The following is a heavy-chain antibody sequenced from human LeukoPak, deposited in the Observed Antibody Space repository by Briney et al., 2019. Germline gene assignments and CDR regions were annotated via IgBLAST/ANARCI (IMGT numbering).Heavy chain of an antibody. J-gene: IGHJ4*02. CDR1: GGSISSYY. Sequence: SETLSLTCSVSGGSISSYYWSWIRQPPGKGLEWIGYIYYGGSTEYNPSLKSRVTISVDTSKNQFSLRLSSVTAADTAVYYCARGYFDSSGYSLDYWGQGTLVTVSS. D-gene: IGHD3-22*01. CDR2: IYYGGST. CDR3: ARGYFDSSGYSLDY. V-gene: IGHV4-59*01.